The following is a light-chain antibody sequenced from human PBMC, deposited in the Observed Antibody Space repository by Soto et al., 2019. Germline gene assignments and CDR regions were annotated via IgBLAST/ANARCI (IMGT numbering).Light chain of an antibody. CDR1: GGFVGSFSL. J-gene: IGLJ1*01. CDR3: CLYIGATTYV. V-gene: IGLV2-23*01. Sequence: QSALPQPASVSGSPAQPITFPSPETGGFVGSFSLVSWYQQHPGKAPKVMISEGHRRPSGVPNRFSGSTSVNSASLTISGLQADDEADYYCCLYIGATTYVFGTGTKVTVL. CDR2: EGH.